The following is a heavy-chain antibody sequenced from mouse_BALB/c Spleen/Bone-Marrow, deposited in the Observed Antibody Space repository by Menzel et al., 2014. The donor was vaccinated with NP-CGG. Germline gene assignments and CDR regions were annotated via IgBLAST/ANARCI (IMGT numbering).Heavy chain of an antibody. Sequence: EVKLVESGGGLVQPGGSLRLSCATSGFTFTDYYMNWVRQPPGKALEWLGFIRNKANGYTTEYSASVRGRFTISRDNSQIILYLQMNTLRAEDSATYYCVRDMGWLLFDYWGQGTTLTVSS. CDR1: GFTFTDYY. CDR2: IRNKANGYTT. CDR3: VRDMGWLLFDY. J-gene: IGHJ2*01. D-gene: IGHD2-3*01. V-gene: IGHV7-3*02.